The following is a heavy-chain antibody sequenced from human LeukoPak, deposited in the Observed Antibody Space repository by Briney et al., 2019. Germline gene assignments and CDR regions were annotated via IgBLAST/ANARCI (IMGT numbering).Heavy chain of an antibody. V-gene: IGHV4-34*01. J-gene: IGHJ4*02. CDR3: ARIGGSCCGFDY. CDR2: INHSGST. D-gene: IGHD2-15*01. Sequence: SETLSLTCAVYGGSFGGYYWSWIRQPPGKGLEWIGEINHSGSTNYNPSLKSRVTISVDTSKNQFSLKLSSVTAADTAVYYCARIGGSCCGFDYWGQGTLVTVSS. CDR1: GGSFGGYY.